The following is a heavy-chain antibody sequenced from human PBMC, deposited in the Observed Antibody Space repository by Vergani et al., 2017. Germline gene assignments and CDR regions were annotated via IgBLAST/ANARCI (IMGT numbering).Heavy chain of an antibody. CDR3: ARARVPAAMRGWFDP. V-gene: IGHV4-39*07. CDR1: GGSISSSTYY. Sequence: QVQLQESGPGLVKPSQTLSLTCTVSGGSISSSTYYWGWIRQPPGKGLEWIGSIYYSGSTYYNPSLKSRVTISVDTSKNQFSLKLNSVPAADTAVYYCARARVPAAMRGWFDPWGQGTLVTVSS. J-gene: IGHJ5*02. CDR2: IYYSGST. D-gene: IGHD2-2*01.